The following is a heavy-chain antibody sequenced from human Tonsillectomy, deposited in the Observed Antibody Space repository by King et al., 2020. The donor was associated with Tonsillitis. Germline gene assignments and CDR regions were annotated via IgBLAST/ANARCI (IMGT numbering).Heavy chain of an antibody. CDR3: ASENCYGSGSYYPSNWFDP. Sequence: VQLVESGGGLVQPGGSLRLSCAASGFTFSSYEMNWVRQAPGKGLEWVSYISSSGSTIYYADSVKGRFTISRDNAKNSLYLQMNSLRAEDTAVYYCASENCYGSGSYYPSNWFDPWGQGTLVTVSS. J-gene: IGHJ5*02. D-gene: IGHD3-10*01. V-gene: IGHV3-48*03. CDR2: ISSSGSTI. CDR1: GFTFSSYE.